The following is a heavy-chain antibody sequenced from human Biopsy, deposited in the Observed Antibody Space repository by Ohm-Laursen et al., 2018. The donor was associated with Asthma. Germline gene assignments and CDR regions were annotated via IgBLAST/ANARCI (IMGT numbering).Heavy chain of an antibody. J-gene: IGHJ5*02. CDR1: GGSISVSNW. CDR2: IYHLGNA. V-gene: IGHV4-4*03. CDR3: ARASVAASSNWFDP. Sequence: PGTLSLTCDVSGGSISVSNWWSWVRQPPGRGLEWIGQIYHLGNANYNPSLKSRVTISVDTSKNQFSLKLSSVTAADTAVYYCARASVAASSNWFDPWGQGTLVTVSS. D-gene: IGHD6-19*01.